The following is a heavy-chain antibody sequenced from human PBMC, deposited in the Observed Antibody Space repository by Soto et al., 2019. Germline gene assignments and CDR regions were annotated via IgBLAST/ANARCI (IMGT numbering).Heavy chain of an antibody. CDR3: ARGLDRMVRGVIIVSPFDY. J-gene: IGHJ4*02. CDR2: IYYSGST. Sequence: PSETLSLTCAVSGGSISSGGYYWSWIRQHPGKGLEWIGYIYYSGSTYYNPSLKSRVTISVDTSKNQFSLKLSSVTAADTAVYYCARGLDRMVRGVIIVSPFDYWGQGTLVTVSS. V-gene: IGHV4-31*11. CDR1: GGSISSGGYY. D-gene: IGHD3-10*01.